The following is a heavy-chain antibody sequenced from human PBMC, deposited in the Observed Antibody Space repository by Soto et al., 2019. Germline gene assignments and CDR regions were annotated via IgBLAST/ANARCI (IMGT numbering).Heavy chain of an antibody. V-gene: IGHV3-7*03. CDR2: IKQDGSEK. D-gene: IGHD2-15*01. J-gene: IGHJ5*02. CDR3: ARRLAGGYCSGGSCYWIS. Sequence: GGSLRLSFAASGFTFSSYWMSWVRQAPGKWLEWVANIKQDGSEKYYVDSVKGLFTISRDNAKNSLYLQMNSLRDEDTAVYYCARRLAGGYCSGGSCYWISWGQGTLVTAPQ. CDR1: GFTFSSYW.